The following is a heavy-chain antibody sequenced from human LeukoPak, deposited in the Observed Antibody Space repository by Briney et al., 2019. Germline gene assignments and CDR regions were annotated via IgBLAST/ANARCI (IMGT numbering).Heavy chain of an antibody. Sequence: GSLRLSCSASGFVFSIYTMYWVRQAPGKGPEYVSTISGSGNGFSIYYADSVKGRFTISRDDSKSILYLQMNGLRSEDTAVYYCVKDLGRVRGTPDSWGQGTLVTVSS. J-gene: IGHJ4*02. CDR1: GFVFSIYT. D-gene: IGHD3-16*01. CDR3: VKDLGRVRGTPDS. V-gene: IGHV3-64D*06. CDR2: ISGSGNGFSI.